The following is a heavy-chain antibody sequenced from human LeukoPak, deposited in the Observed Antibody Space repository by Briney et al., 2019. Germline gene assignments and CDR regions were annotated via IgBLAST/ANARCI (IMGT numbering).Heavy chain of an antibody. V-gene: IGHV3-23*01. CDR3: AKDSRVFDY. J-gene: IGHJ4*02. CDR2: ISDSGSST. Sequence: GGSLRLSCAASGFTFSSYAISWVRHTPGKGLEWVSSISDSGSSTYYADSVKGRFTISRDHSMNTLFLQMNSLRADDTALYYCAKDSRVFDYWGQGTLVTVSS. CDR1: GFTFSSYA.